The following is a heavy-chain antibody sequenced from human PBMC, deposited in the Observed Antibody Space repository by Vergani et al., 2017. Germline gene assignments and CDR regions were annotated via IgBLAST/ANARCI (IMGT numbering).Heavy chain of an antibody. CDR1: GFTFSSYA. CDR2: ISGSGGST. V-gene: IGHV3-23*04. D-gene: IGHD6-19*01. J-gene: IGHJ4*02. Sequence: EVQLVETGGGLIQPGGSLRLSCAASGFTFSSYAMSWVRQAPGKGLEWVSAISGSGGSTYYADSVKGRFTISRDNSKNTLYLQRNSLRAEDTAVYYFAKGPRIAVAGTTPFDCGGQGSLVTVSS. CDR3: AKGPRIAVAGTTPFDC.